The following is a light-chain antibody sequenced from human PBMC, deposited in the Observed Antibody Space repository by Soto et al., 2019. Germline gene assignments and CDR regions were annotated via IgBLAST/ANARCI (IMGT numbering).Light chain of an antibody. V-gene: IGLV2-14*03. J-gene: IGLJ2*01. CDR2: DVI. CDR3: GSYTTSNTLI. CDR1: SSDVGAYNY. Sequence: QSVLTQPASVSGSPGQSITISCTGTSSDVGAYNYVTWYQQLPGKAPKLIIYDVIYRPSGVSYRFSGSKSGNTASLTISSLQAEDEGAYYCGSYTTSNTLIFGGGTKLTVL.